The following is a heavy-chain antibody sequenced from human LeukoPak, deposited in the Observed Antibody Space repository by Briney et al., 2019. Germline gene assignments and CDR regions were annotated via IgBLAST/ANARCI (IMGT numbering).Heavy chain of an antibody. V-gene: IGHV4-34*01. Sequence: PSETLSLTCAVYGGSFSGYYWSWIRQPPGKGLEWTGEINHSGSTNYNPSLKSRVTISVDTSKNQFSLKLSSVTAADTAVYYCARARYGSYYPYWGQGTLVTVSS. CDR2: INHSGST. J-gene: IGHJ4*02. D-gene: IGHD1-26*01. CDR1: GGSFSGYY. CDR3: ARARYGSYYPY.